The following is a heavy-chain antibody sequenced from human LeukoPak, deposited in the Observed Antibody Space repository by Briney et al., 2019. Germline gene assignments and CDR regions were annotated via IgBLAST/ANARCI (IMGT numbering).Heavy chain of an antibody. CDR1: GYTLTELS. J-gene: IGHJ4*02. Sequence: GASVKVSCKVSGYTLTELSMHWVRQAPGKGLEWMGGFDPEDGETIYAQKFQGRVTMTEDTSTDTAYMELSSLRSEDTAVYYCATDGLRLGELSLEAPFDYWGQGTLVTVSS. D-gene: IGHD3-16*02. CDR2: FDPEDGET. V-gene: IGHV1-24*01. CDR3: ATDGLRLGELSLEAPFDY.